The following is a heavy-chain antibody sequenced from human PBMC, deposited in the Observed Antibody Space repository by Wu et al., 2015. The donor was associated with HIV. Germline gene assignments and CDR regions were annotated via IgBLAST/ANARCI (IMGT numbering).Heavy chain of an antibody. Sequence: QVQLVQSGSEVKNPGASVKVSCKASGYSFTTYGISWVRQAPGQGLEWMGWISAYNGNTKYAQKLQGRVTMTTDTATSTAYMELRSLRSDDTAIYYCARRNSSLVGQRLQYYGMDVWGQGTTVTGLL. CDR2: ISAYNGNT. CDR1: GYSFTTYG. V-gene: IGHV1-18*01. J-gene: IGHJ6*02. D-gene: IGHD1-26*01. CDR3: ARRNSSLVGQRLQYYGMDV.